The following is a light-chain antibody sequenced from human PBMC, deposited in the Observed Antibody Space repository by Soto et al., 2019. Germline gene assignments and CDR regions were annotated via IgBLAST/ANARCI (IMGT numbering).Light chain of an antibody. CDR1: QSIYSS. Sequence: DIQMTQSPSSLSASVGDRVTITCRASQSIYSSLNWYHQKPGKATKLLIYAVSNLQSGVPSRFSGSGSGTDFTLSISSLQPEDFATYYCQQSYSAPYTFGQGTKLEI. CDR2: AVS. J-gene: IGKJ2*01. V-gene: IGKV1-39*01. CDR3: QQSYSAPYT.